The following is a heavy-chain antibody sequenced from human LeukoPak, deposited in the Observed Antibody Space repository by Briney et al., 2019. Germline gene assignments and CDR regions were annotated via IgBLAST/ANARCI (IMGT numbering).Heavy chain of an antibody. D-gene: IGHD2-2*01. V-gene: IGHV4-59*01. J-gene: IGHJ3*02. Sequence: SETLSLTCTVSGGSISTYYWSWLRQPPGKGLEWIGYIYYSGSTKYNPSLKSRVTISVDTSKNQFSLKLSSVTAADTAVYYCARVEMPNAFDIGGKGKMATVSS. CDR2: IYYSGST. CDR3: ARVEMPNAFDI. CDR1: GGSISTYY.